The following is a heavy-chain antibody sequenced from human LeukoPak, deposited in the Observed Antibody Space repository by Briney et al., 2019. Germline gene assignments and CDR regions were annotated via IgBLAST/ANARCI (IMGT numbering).Heavy chain of an antibody. V-gene: IGHV4-4*07. CDR3: ARGNILCSGGSCSTNIDY. CDR1: GGSISSYY. CDR2: IYTSGST. J-gene: IGHJ4*02. Sequence: KPSETLSLTCTVSGGSISSYYWSWIRQPAGKGLEWIGRIYTSGSTNYNPSLKSRVTMSVDTSKNQFSLKLSSVTAADTAVYYCARGNILCSGGSCSTNIDYWGQGTLVTVSS. D-gene: IGHD2-15*01.